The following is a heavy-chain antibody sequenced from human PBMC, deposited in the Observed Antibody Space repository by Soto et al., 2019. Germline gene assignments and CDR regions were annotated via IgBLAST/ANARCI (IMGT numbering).Heavy chain of an antibody. V-gene: IGHV4-34*01. D-gene: IGHD3-3*01. CDR1: GGSFSGYY. CDR3: ARSIYDFWSGYYFPLDY. Sequence: PSETLSLTCAVYGGSFSGYYWSWIRQPPGKGLEWIGEINHSGSTNYNPSLKSRVTISVDTSKNQFSLKLSSVTAADTAVYYCARSIYDFWSGYYFPLDYWGQGTLGTVSS. J-gene: IGHJ4*02. CDR2: INHSGST.